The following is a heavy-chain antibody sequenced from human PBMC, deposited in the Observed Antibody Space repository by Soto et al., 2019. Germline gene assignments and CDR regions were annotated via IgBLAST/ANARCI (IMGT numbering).Heavy chain of an antibody. CDR1: GGTFSSYA. CDR2: IIPIFGTA. D-gene: IGHD2-15*01. J-gene: IGHJ5*02. CDR3: ARRGGSCHIWCNWFDP. Sequence: QVQLVQSGAEVKKPGSSVKVSCKASGGTFSSYAISWVRQAPGQGLEWMVGIIPIFGTANYAQKFQGRVTITADESTSTAYMELSSLRSDDTAVYYCARRGGSCHIWCNWFDPWGQVTLVTVSS. V-gene: IGHV1-69*01.